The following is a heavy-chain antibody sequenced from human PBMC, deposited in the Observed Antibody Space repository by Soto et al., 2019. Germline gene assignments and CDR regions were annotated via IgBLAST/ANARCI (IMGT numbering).Heavy chain of an antibody. Sequence: QVQLQQWGAGLLKPSETLSLTCAVYGGSFSGYYWSWIRQPPGKGLEWIGEINHSGSTNYNPSLKSRVTISVDTSKNQFSLKLSSVTAADTAVYYCARVRAQQLAQTTPRYFDLWGRGTLVTVSS. CDR2: INHSGST. J-gene: IGHJ2*01. D-gene: IGHD6-13*01. CDR3: ARVRAQQLAQTTPRYFDL. V-gene: IGHV4-34*01. CDR1: GGSFSGYY.